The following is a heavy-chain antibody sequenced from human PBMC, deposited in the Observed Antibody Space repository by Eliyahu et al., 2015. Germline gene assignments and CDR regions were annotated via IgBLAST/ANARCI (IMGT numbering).Heavy chain of an antibody. CDR2: IYYSGST. CDR3: ARVLRGYSGYVGTCWFDP. J-gene: IGHJ5*02. Sequence: GKGLEWIGYIYYSGSTYYNPSLKSRVTISVDTSKNQFSLKLSSVTAADTAVYYCARVLRGYSGYVGTCWFDPWGQGTLVTVSS. V-gene: IGHV4-31*02. D-gene: IGHD5-12*01.